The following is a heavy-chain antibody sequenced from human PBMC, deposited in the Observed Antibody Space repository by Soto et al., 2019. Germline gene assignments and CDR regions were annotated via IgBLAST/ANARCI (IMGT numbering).Heavy chain of an antibody. J-gene: IGHJ4*02. D-gene: IGHD3-16*01. CDR3: AREGASSYASRPFDN. V-gene: IGHV4-4*07. CDR2: IYGSGGT. Sequence: QVQLQESGPGLVKASETLSLTCTVSGGSMFSYYWSWIRQPAGKGLEWIARIYGSGGTNYNPSLTSRVTMSLDTSKNKFSLRLTSVTAADTAVYYCAREGASSYASRPFDNWGPGTLVTVSS. CDR1: GGSMFSYY.